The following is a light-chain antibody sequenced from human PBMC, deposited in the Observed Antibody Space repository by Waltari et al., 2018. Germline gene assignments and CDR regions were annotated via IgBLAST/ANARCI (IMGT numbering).Light chain of an antibody. J-gene: IGLJ2*01. Sequence: QSVLTHPASVSGSPGQSITISCTGTSSDVGSYNFVSWYQQHPGKAPKLIIFNVSNRPSGVSNRFSGSKSGNTASLTISGLQAEDEADFYCSSFSSGSTPVVFGGGTMLTVL. CDR1: SSDVGSYNF. CDR3: SSFSSGSTPVV. CDR2: NVS. V-gene: IGLV2-14*03.